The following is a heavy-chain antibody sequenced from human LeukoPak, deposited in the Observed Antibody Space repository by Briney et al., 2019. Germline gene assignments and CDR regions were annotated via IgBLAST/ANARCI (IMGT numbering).Heavy chain of an antibody. CDR2: IFHSGIT. J-gene: IGHJ4*02. CDR1: GGSISSSNW. Sequence: SGTLSLTCAVSGGSISSSNWWSWVRQPPGKGLEWIGEIFHSGITNYNPSLKSRVTISLDKSKNQFSLKLTSVTAADTAVYYCTRVPTGTIGPAGYWGQGTLVTVSS. CDR3: TRVPTGTIGPAGY. D-gene: IGHD1-1*01. V-gene: IGHV4-4*02.